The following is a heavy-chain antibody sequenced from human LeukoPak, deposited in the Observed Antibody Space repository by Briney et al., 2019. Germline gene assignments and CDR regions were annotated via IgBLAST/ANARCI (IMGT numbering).Heavy chain of an antibody. Sequence: PGGSLRLSCAASGFTFSSSAMNWVRQAPGKGLEWVSTISGSGDRTYYADSVKGRFTISRDNSKNTLYLQMNSLRAEDTAVYYCAKDAYDSSGYYYSFTTKNWYFDLWGRGTLVTVSS. D-gene: IGHD3-22*01. J-gene: IGHJ2*01. CDR2: ISGSGDRT. V-gene: IGHV3-23*01. CDR3: AKDAYDSSGYYYSFTTKNWYFDL. CDR1: GFTFSSSA.